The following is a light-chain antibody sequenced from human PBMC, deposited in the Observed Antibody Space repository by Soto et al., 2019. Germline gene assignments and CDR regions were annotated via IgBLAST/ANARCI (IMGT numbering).Light chain of an antibody. CDR3: CSYAGSSTYV. V-gene: IGLV2-23*01. J-gene: IGLJ1*01. Sequence: HSALTQPASVSGSPGQSITISCTGSSSNIGSYNFVSWYQQHPGKAPKVIIYEGNQRPSGVSNRFSGSKSGNTASLTISGLQVEDEADYYCCSYAGSSTYVFGTGTKLTVL. CDR1: SSNIGSYNF. CDR2: EGN.